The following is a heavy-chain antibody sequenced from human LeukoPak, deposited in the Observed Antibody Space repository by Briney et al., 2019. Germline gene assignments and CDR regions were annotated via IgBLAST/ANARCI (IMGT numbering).Heavy chain of an antibody. CDR1: GFTFDDYG. D-gene: IGHD3-3*01. J-gene: IGHJ4*02. CDR3: ARDRVSPYYDFWSGPYYFDY. CDR2: INWNGGST. V-gene: IGHV3-20*04. Sequence: RSGGSLRLSCAASGFTFDDYGMSWVRQAPGKGLEWVSGINWNGGSTGYADSVKGRFTISRDNAKNSLYLQMNSLRAEDTALYYCARDRVSPYYDFWSGPYYFDYWGQGTLVTVS.